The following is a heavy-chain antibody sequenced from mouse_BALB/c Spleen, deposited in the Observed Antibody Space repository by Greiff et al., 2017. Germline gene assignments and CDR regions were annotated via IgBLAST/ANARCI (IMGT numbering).Heavy chain of an antibody. Sequence: EVQRVESGGGLVKPGGSLKLSCAASGFTFSSYAMSWVRQTPEKRLEWVASISSGGSTYYPDSVKGRFTISRDNARNILYLQMSSLRSEDTAMYYCAREGMVTTLYFDYWGQGTTLTVSS. D-gene: IGHD2-10*02. CDR2: ISSGGST. CDR1: GFTFSSYA. J-gene: IGHJ2*01. CDR3: AREGMVTTLYFDY. V-gene: IGHV5-6-5*01.